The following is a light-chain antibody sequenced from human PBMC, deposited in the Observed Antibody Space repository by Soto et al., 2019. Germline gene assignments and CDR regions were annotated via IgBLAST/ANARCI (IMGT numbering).Light chain of an antibody. CDR1: QSVSSNY. CDR2: DAS. V-gene: IGKV3-20*01. Sequence: EIVLTQSPGTLSLSPGERATLSCRASQSVSSNYLAWYQQKHGQAPRLLIYDASSRATGIPDRFSGRGSGTDFPLTISRLEPEDFAVYYCQQYGSSPPLYKFGQGTKLEIK. CDR3: QQYGSSPPLYK. J-gene: IGKJ2*01.